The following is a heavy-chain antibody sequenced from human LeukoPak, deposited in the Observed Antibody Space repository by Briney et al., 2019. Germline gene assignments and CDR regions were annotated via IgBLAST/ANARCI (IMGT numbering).Heavy chain of an antibody. Sequence: ASMKVSCKASGYTFTGYYIHWVRQAPGQGLEWMGWINPNSGGTIFAQKFQGRVTMTRDTSISTAYMELTSLRSDDTAVYYCARDEIAVAGTMDYWGQGTLVTVSS. D-gene: IGHD6-19*01. J-gene: IGHJ4*02. CDR3: ARDEIAVAGTMDY. CDR1: GYTFTGYY. CDR2: INPNSGGT. V-gene: IGHV1-2*02.